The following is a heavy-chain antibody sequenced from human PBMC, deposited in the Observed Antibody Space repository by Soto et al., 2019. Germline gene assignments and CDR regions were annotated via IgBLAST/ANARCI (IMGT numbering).Heavy chain of an antibody. Sequence: QVQLVQSGAEVKKPGASVKVSCKASGYTFTSYGISWVRQAPGQGLEWVGWINPYNDNTNYEQKLQGRVTMTTDTSTSTDYMELRSLRSDDTAVYYCAREPVAGIWFDPWGQGTLFNVSS. D-gene: IGHD6-19*01. CDR1: GYTFTSYG. CDR3: AREPVAGIWFDP. V-gene: IGHV1-18*01. CDR2: INPYNDNT. J-gene: IGHJ5*02.